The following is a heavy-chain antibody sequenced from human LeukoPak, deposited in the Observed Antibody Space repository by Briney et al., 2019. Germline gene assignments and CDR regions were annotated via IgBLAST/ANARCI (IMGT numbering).Heavy chain of an antibody. CDR2: ISGDGGST. Sequence: GSLRLSCAASGFTFDDYAMHWVRQAPGKGLEWVSLISGDGGSTYYADSVKGRFTISRDNSKNSLYLQMNSLRTEDTALNYCAKDRSEDYYDSSGYLDYWGQGTLVTVSS. V-gene: IGHV3-43*02. CDR3: AKDRSEDYYDSSGYLDY. D-gene: IGHD3-22*01. J-gene: IGHJ4*02. CDR1: GFTFDDYA.